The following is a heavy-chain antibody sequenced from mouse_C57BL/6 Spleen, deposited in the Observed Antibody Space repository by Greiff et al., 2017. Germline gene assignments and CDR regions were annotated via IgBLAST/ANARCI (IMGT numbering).Heavy chain of an antibody. Sequence: QVQLQQSGAELVKPGASVKLSCKASGYTFTEYTIHWVKQRSGQGLEWIGWFYPGSGSIKYNEKFKDKATLTADKSSSTVYMELSRLTSEDSAVYFCARHEEGYYYGSGSNYFDYWGQGTTLTVAS. CDR3: ARHEEGYYYGSGSNYFDY. V-gene: IGHV1-62-2*01. J-gene: IGHJ2*01. D-gene: IGHD1-1*01. CDR1: GYTFTEYT. CDR2: FYPGSGSI.